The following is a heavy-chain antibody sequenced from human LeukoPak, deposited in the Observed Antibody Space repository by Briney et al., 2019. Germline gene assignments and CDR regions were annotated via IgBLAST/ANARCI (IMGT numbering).Heavy chain of an antibody. V-gene: IGHV3-23*01. J-gene: IGHJ6*02. CDR3: AKSQDYGGNYYYYYGMDV. Sequence: QTGGSLRLSCAASGFTFSGYWMSWVRQAPGKGLEWVSAISGSGGSTYYADSVKGRFTISRDNSKNTLYLQMNSLRAEDTAVYYCAKSQDYGGNYYYYYGMDVWGQGTTVTVSS. CDR2: ISGSGGST. CDR1: GFTFSGYW. D-gene: IGHD4-23*01.